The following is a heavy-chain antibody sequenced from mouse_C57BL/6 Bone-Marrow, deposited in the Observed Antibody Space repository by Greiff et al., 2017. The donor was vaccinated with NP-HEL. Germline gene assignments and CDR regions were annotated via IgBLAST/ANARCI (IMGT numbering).Heavy chain of an antibody. D-gene: IGHD1-1*01. V-gene: IGHV1-82*01. CDR2: IYPGDGDT. Sequence: QVQLQQSGPELVKPGASVKISCKASGYAFSSSWMNWVKQRPGKGLEWIGRIYPGDGDTNYNGKFKGKATLTADKSSSTAYMQLSSLTSEDSAVYFCATKGDYYGSPYFDYWGQGTTLTVSS. CDR1: GYAFSSSW. J-gene: IGHJ2*01. CDR3: ATKGDYYGSPYFDY.